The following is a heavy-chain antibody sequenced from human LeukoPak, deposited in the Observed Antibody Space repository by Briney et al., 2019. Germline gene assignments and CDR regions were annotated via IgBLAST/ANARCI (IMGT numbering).Heavy chain of an antibody. Sequence: SETLSLTCAVYGGSFSGYYWSWIRQPPGKGLEWIGEINHSGSTDYNPSLKSRVTISVDTSKNQFSLKLSSVTAADTAVYYCARLPIVVVVAATGNAFDIWGQGTMVTVSS. CDR2: INHSGST. V-gene: IGHV4-34*01. J-gene: IGHJ3*02. CDR1: GGSFSGYY. CDR3: ARLPIVVVVAATGNAFDI. D-gene: IGHD2-15*01.